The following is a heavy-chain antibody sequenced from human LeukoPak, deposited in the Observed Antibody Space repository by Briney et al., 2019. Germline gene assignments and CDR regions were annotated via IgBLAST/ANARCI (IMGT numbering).Heavy chain of an antibody. Sequence: SETLSLTCSVSGGSISSYYWSWVRQPPGKGLEWIGYIYYSGSTNYNPSLKSRVTISVDTSKNQFSLQLSSVIAADTAVYYCARVRDSSSWYPPYGMDVWGQGTTVTVSS. CDR1: GGSISSYY. V-gene: IGHV4-59*08. CDR3: ARVRDSSSWYPPYGMDV. J-gene: IGHJ6*02. CDR2: IYYSGST. D-gene: IGHD6-13*01.